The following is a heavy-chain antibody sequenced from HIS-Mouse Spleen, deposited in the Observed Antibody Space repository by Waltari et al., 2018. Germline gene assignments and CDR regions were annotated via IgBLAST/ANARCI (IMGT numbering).Heavy chain of an antibody. CDR3: ARAYDFWSGFDY. V-gene: IGHV4-59*01. Sequence: QVQLQESGPGLVKPSETLSLTCTVSGGSISSYSWSWIRQPPGKGLEWIGYIYYSGSTNYNPSLKSRVTISVDTSKNQFSLRLSSVTAADTAVYYCARAYDFWSGFDYWGQGTLVTVSS. CDR2: IYYSGST. D-gene: IGHD3-3*01. J-gene: IGHJ4*02. CDR1: GGSISSYS.